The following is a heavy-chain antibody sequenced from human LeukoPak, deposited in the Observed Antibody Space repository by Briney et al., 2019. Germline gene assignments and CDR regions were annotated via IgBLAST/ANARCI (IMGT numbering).Heavy chain of an antibody. J-gene: IGHJ4*02. CDR1: GYTFTSYD. Sequence: ASVKVSCRASGYTFTSYDINWVRQATGPGLEWMGWMNPNSGNTGYAQKFQGRVTMTRNTSISTAYMELSSLRSEDTAVYYCALDYGDYVFDYWGQGTLVTVSS. D-gene: IGHD4-17*01. CDR3: ALDYGDYVFDY. CDR2: MNPNSGNT. V-gene: IGHV1-8*01.